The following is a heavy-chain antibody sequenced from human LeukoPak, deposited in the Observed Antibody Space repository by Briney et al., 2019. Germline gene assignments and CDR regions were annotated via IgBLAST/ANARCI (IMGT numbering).Heavy chain of an antibody. Sequence: SETLSLTCTVSGGSISSYYWSWIRQPPGKGLEWIGYIYYSGSTNYNPSLKSRVTISVDTSKNQFSLKLSSVTAADTAVYYCARDSTYYYGSGSYSNFDYWAREPWSPSPQ. CDR3: ARDSTYYYGSGSYSNFDY. CDR1: GGSISSYY. D-gene: IGHD3-10*01. J-gene: IGHJ4*02. CDR2: IYYSGST. V-gene: IGHV4-59*01.